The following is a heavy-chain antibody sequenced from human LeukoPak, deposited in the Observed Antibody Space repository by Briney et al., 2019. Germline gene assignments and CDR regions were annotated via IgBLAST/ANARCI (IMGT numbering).Heavy chain of an antibody. CDR2: IYTSGST. J-gene: IGHJ5*02. V-gene: IGHV4-61*02. Sequence: PSETLSLTCTVSGGSISSGSYYWSWIRQPAGKGLEWIGRIYTSGSTNYNPSLKSRVTISVDTSKNQFSLKLSSVTAADTAVYYCARNIPWFGEQDGVDWFDPWGQGTLVTVSS. D-gene: IGHD3-10*01. CDR1: GGSISSGSYY. CDR3: ARNIPWFGEQDGVDWFDP.